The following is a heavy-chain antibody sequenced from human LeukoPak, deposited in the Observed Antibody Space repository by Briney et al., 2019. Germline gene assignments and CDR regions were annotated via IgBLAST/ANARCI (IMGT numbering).Heavy chain of an antibody. J-gene: IGHJ4*02. CDR1: GLTFSSHW. CDR2: ISYDGSNK. Sequence: QTGGSLRLSCAASGLTFSSHWMHWVRQAPGKGLEWVAVISYDGSNKYYADSVKGRFTISRDNSKNTLYLQMNSLRAEDTAVYYCAKEWHKYYWGQGTLVTVSS. CDR3: AKEWHKYY. V-gene: IGHV3-30*18. D-gene: IGHD5-24*01.